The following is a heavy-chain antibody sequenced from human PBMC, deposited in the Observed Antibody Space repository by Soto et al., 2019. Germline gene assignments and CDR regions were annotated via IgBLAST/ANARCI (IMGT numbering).Heavy chain of an antibody. CDR3: ARDLAKGGGSAGFDY. CDR2: INPNSGGT. Sequence: QVQLVQSGAEVKKPGASVKVSCKASGYTFTGYYMHWVRQAPGQGLEWMGWINPNSGGTKYPQKFPVRVTNTRNTSITTVYMSLTGLKSDDTAVYYCARDLAKGGGSAGFDYWGQGTQVAVSS. D-gene: IGHD2-15*01. CDR1: GYTFTGYY. J-gene: IGHJ4*02. V-gene: IGHV1-2*02.